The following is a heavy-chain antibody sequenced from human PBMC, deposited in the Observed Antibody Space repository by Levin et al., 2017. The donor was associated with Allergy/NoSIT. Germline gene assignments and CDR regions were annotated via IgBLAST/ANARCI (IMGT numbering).Heavy chain of an antibody. CDR2: IYYSGST. Sequence: ASETLSLTCTVSGGSISSGDYYWSWIRQPPGKGLEWIGYIYYSGSTYYNPSLKSRVTISVDTSKNQFSLKLSSVTAADTAVYYCARVGLGPPQMTTENWYFDLWGRGTLVTVSS. V-gene: IGHV4-30-4*01. CDR3: ARVGLGPPQMTTENWYFDL. J-gene: IGHJ2*01. CDR1: GGSISSGDYY. D-gene: IGHD4-17*01.